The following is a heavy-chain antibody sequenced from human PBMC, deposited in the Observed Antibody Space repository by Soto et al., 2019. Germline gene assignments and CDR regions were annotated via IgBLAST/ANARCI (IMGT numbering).Heavy chain of an antibody. CDR1: GGSFSDFC. D-gene: IGHD2-15*01. CDR3: GPRGAVAPRGY. V-gene: IGHV4-34*01. Sequence: SETLSLTCAVSGGSFSDFCWTWIRQLPGKGLEWIGEINHIGYTNYNPSLESRVAISVDTSKNQFSLNLRSVTAADTAVYYCGPRGAVAPRGYWGQGTLVTVSS. J-gene: IGHJ4*02. CDR2: INHIGYT.